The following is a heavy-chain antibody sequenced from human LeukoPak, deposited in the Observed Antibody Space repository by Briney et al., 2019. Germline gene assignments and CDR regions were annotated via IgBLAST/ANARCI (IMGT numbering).Heavy chain of an antibody. CDR3: ARHRENSYESSHMGFDP. J-gene: IGHJ5*02. CDR1: GASISRHY. Sequence: SETLSLTCVVSGASISRHYWSWIRQPPGKGLECIGYISASGRTNYNPALKSRVTISGDTSKNQFSLRLTSLTAADTAVYYCARHRENSYESSHMGFDPWGPGTLVTVSS. D-gene: IGHD3-22*01. CDR2: ISASGRT. V-gene: IGHV4-4*09.